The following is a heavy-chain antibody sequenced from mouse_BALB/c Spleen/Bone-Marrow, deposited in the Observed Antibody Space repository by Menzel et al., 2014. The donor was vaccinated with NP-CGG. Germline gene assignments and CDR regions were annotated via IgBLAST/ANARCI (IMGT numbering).Heavy chain of an antibody. CDR1: GFTFNTYA. CDR3: VRRDYGYGGFAY. Sequence: EVMLVESGGGLVQPKGSLKLSCAASGFTFNTYAMNWVRQAPGKGLEWVARIRSKSNNYATYYADSVKDRFTISRDDSQSMLYLQMNNLKTEDTAMYYCVRRDYGYGGFAYWAKGLWSLSLQ. V-gene: IGHV10-1*02. D-gene: IGHD1-2*01. CDR2: IRSKSNNYAT. J-gene: IGHJ3*01.